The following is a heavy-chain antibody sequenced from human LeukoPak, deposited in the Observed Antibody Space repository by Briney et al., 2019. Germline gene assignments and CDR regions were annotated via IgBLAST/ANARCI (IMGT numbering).Heavy chain of an antibody. D-gene: IGHD2-2*03. V-gene: IGHV4-39*01. CDR3: ARHGYCSSTSCLYYFDY. J-gene: IGHJ4*02. Sequence: SETLSLTCTVSGGSISSSSYYWGWIRQPPGKGLEWIGSTYYSGSTYYNPSLKSRVTISVDTSKNQFSLKLSSVTAADTAVYYCARHGYCSSTSCLYYFDYWGQGTLVTVSS. CDR2: TYYSGST. CDR1: GGSISSSSYY.